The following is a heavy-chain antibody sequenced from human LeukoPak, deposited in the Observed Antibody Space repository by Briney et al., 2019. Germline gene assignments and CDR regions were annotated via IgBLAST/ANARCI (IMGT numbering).Heavy chain of an antibody. CDR1: GFNFRDHW. CDR3: VKNDGWFHLAQ. CDR2: IKNDGSET. J-gene: IGHJ4*02. D-gene: IGHD6-19*01. V-gene: IGHV3-7*03. Sequence: PGGSLRLSCAVSGFNFRDHWMDWVRQARGKGLEWVGHIKNDGSETYYLDSLKGRFSISRDNTNNALYLQVNSLRVEDTAVYYCVKNDGWFHLAQWGQGTLVTVSS.